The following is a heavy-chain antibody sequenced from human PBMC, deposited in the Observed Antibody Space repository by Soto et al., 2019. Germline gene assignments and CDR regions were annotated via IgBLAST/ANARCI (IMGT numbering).Heavy chain of an antibody. CDR2: IIPILGIA. Sequence: SVKVSCKASGGTFSSYTISWVRQTPGQGLEWMGRIIPILGIANYAQKFQGRVTITADKSTSTAYMELSSLRSEDTAVYYCARVDRGAAAAGTYFLDYYYYGMDVWGQ. D-gene: IGHD6-13*01. V-gene: IGHV1-69*02. J-gene: IGHJ6*02. CDR3: ARVDRGAAAAGTYFLDYYYYGMDV. CDR1: GGTFSSYT.